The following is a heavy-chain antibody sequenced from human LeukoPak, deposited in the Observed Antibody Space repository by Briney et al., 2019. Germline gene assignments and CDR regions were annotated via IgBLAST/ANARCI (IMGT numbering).Heavy chain of an antibody. V-gene: IGHV4-34*01. CDR2: INHSGST. Sequence: PSETLSLTCAVYGGSFSGYYWSWIRQPPGKGLEWIGEINHSGSTNYNPSLKSRVTISVDTSKNQFSLKLTSVTAADTAVYYCAQQGDCTNGVCYPHYVAYWGQGSLVTVSS. J-gene: IGHJ4*02. CDR3: AQQGDCTNGVCYPHYVAY. D-gene: IGHD2-8*01. CDR1: GGSFSGYY.